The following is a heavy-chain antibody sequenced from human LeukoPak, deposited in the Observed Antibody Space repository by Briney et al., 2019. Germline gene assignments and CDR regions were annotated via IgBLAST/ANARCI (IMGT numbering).Heavy chain of an antibody. CDR1: GFTVSSNY. V-gene: IGHV3-11*04. CDR2: ISSSGSTI. CDR3: AEIGITRIGGV. J-gene: IGHJ6*04. D-gene: IGHD3-10*02. Sequence: GGSLRLSCAASGFTVSSNYMSWVRQAPGKGLEWVSYISSSGSTIYYADSVKGRFTISRDNAKNSLYLQMNSLRAEDTAVYYCAEIGITRIGGVWGKGTTVTISS.